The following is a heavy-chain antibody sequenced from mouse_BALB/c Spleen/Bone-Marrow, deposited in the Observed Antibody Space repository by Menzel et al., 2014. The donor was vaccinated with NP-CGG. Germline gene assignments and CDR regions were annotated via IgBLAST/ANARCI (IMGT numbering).Heavy chain of an antibody. CDR2: INRNGGDT. Sequence: EVKLMESGGGLVQPGGSLKLSCAASGFTFSNYGMSWVRQTPDRRLEYVANINRNGGDTYYPDSVKGRFTISRDNAKNTLNLQMSSLKSEDTAMYYCSRSDNGHSWFAYWGQGTLVTVSA. CDR1: GFTFSNYG. V-gene: IGHV5-6-3*01. J-gene: IGHJ3*01. D-gene: IGHD2-1*01. CDR3: SRSDNGHSWFAY.